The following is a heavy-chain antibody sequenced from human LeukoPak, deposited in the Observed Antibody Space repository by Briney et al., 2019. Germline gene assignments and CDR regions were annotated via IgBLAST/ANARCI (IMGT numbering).Heavy chain of an antibody. Sequence: GGSLRLSCAASGFTFSNYGIHWVRQAPGKGLEWVAFIWYDGSNKYYADSVKGRFTISRDNSKNTVLLQMNNLRLEDAAVYYCARGSRYGDYPYYCDFWGQGTLVTVSS. CDR2: IWYDGSNK. J-gene: IGHJ4*02. CDR3: ARGSRYGDYPYYCDF. CDR1: GFTFSNYG. V-gene: IGHV3-33*01. D-gene: IGHD4-17*01.